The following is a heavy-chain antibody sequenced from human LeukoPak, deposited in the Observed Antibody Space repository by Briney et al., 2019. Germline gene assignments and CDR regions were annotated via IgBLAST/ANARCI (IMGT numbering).Heavy chain of an antibody. J-gene: IGHJ1*01. CDR1: GFIFNSYD. Sequence: GGSLRLSCAASGFIFNSYDMHWVRQAPGKGLEWVAVISYDGKKSYYADSVKGRFTISRDNSKSTLYLQMNSLRAEDTAVYYCAKAAGKENGYDFWFQHWGQGTLVTVSS. V-gene: IGHV3-30*04. CDR3: AKAAGKENGYDFWFQH. D-gene: IGHD3-3*01. CDR2: ISYDGKKS.